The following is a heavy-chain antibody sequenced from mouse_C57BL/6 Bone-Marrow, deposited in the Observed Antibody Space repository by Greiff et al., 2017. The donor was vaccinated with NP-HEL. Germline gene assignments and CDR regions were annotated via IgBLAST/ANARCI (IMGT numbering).Heavy chain of an antibody. CDR2: INPGSGGT. J-gene: IGHJ4*01. V-gene: IGHV1-54*01. Sequence: VQLQQSGAELVRPGTSVKVSCKASGYAFTNYLIEWVKQRPGQGLEWIGVINPGSGGTNYNEKFKGKATLTADKSSSTAYMQLSSLTSEDSAVYFCARKKRSRFFTTVVATDAMDYWGQGTSVTVSS. D-gene: IGHD1-1*01. CDR3: ARKKRSRFFTTVVATDAMDY. CDR1: GYAFTNYL.